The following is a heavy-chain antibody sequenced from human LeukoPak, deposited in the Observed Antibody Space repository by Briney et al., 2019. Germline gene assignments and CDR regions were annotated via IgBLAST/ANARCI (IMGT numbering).Heavy chain of an antibody. CDR2: INSDGSST. V-gene: IGHV3-74*01. CDR1: GFTFSSYW. CDR3: ARANRLVVTRENWFDP. D-gene: IGHD2-21*02. Sequence: GGSLRLSCAASGFTFSSYWMHWVRQAPGKGLVWVSRINSDGSSTSYADSVKGRFTISRDNAKNTLYLQMNSLRAEDTAVYYCARANRLVVTRENWFDPWGQGTPVTVSS. J-gene: IGHJ5*02.